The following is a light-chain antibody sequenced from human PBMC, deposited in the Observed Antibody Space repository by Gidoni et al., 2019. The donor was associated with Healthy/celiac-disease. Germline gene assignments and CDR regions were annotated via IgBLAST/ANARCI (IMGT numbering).Light chain of an antibody. Sequence: IVLTQSPATLSLSPGERATLSCMASQSVSSYLAWYQQKPGQAPRLLIYDASNRATGIPARFSGSGSGTDFTLTISSLEPEDFAVYYCKQRSNWPPLTFXGXTKVEIK. V-gene: IGKV3-11*01. CDR1: QSVSSY. J-gene: IGKJ4*01. CDR2: DAS. CDR3: KQRSNWPPLT.